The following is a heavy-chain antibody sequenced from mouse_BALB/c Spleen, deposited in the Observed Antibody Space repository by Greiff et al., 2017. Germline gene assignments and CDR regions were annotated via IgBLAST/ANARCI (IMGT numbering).Heavy chain of an antibody. J-gene: IGHJ2*01. D-gene: IGHD1-2*01. V-gene: IGHV5-6-3*01. CDR1: GFTFSSYG. CDR3: ARETTAPEYYFDY. Sequence: EVQVVESGGGLVQPGGSLKLSCAASGFTFSSYGMSWVRQTPDKRLELVATINSNGGSTYYPDSVKGRFTISRDNAKNTLYLQMSSLKSEDTAMYYCARETTAPEYYFDYWGQGTTLTVSS. CDR2: INSNGGST.